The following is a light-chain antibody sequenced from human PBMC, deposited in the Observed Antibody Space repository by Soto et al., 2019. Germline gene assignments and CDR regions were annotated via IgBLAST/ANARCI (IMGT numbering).Light chain of an antibody. CDR1: QGVSSY. Sequence: EIVLTQSLATLALYPDERATPSCRASQGVSSYLAWYQQKPGQAPRLLIYGASSRATGIADRFSGSGSGTDFTLTISRLEPEDFALYDRQQYGYSPINFCHVTRLEN. J-gene: IGKJ5*01. CDR3: QQYGYSPIN. CDR2: GAS. V-gene: IGKV3-20*01.